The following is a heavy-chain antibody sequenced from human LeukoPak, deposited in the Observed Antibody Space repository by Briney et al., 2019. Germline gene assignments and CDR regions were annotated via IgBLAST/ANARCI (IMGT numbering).Heavy chain of an antibody. Sequence: ASVKVSCKASGYTFTSYYMHWVRQAPGHGLEGMGIIKPSGGSTSYAQKFQGRVTMTRDTSTSTVYMELSSLRSEDTAVYYCAREEIVAAAYFYYYYYMDVWGKGTTVTVSS. V-gene: IGHV1-46*01. D-gene: IGHD5-12*01. CDR3: AREEIVAAAYFYYYYYMDV. J-gene: IGHJ6*03. CDR2: IKPSGGST. CDR1: GYTFTSYY.